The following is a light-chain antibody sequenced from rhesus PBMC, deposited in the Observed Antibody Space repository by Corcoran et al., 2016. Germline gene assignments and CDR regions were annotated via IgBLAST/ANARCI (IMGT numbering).Light chain of an antibody. CDR2: SAS. J-gene: IGKJ4*01. Sequence: DIQMTQSPSSLSASVGDTVTITCRARQSFGSSLAWYQQKPGKAPKHLIYSASRLQSGVPSRFRGSKSGTDFTLNSSSLQPEDIASYYCQQYYSYPLTFGGGTKVEIK. CDR3: QQYYSYPLT. CDR1: QSFGSS. V-gene: IGKV1-46*01.